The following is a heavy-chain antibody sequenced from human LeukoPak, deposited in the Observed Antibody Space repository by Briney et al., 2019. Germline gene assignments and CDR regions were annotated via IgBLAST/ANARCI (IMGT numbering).Heavy chain of an antibody. CDR2: IKQDGSEK. V-gene: IGHV3-7*01. J-gene: IGHJ4*02. CDR3: AREIIAATLDG. CDR1: GFTFSNYW. D-gene: IGHD1-26*01. Sequence: TGGSLRLSCAASGFTFSNYWMSWVRQAPGKGLQWVANIKQDGSEKYYVDSVKGRFTISRDNARNSLFLQMNSLTAEDTAVYYCAREIIAATLDGWGQGTLVIVSS.